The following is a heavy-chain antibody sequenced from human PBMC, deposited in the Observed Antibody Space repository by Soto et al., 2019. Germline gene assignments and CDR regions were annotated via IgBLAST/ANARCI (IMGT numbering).Heavy chain of an antibody. CDR3: ARLILSGVDY. CDR1: GVSISSSGYY. J-gene: IGHJ4*02. V-gene: IGHV4-39*01. CDR2: IYYSGST. D-gene: IGHD3-10*01. Sequence: PSXTMSLTCIVSGVSISSSGYYWGWIRQRPGKGLEWIGSIYYSGSTYYNPSLKSRVTISVDTSKNQFSLKLSSVTAADTAVYYCARLILSGVDYWGQGTLVTVSS.